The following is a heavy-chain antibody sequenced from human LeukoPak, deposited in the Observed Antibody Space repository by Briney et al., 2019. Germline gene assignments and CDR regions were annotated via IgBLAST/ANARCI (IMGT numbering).Heavy chain of an antibody. CDR3: ARGLRYDILTGSAGY. J-gene: IGHJ4*02. CDR1: GGTFSSYA. Sequence: ASVKVSCKASGGTFSSYAISWVRQAPGQGLEWMGRIIPILGIANYAQKFQGRVTITADKSTSTAYMELSSLRSEDTAVYYCARGLRYDILTGSAGYWGQGALVTVSS. CDR2: IIPILGIA. V-gene: IGHV1-69*04. D-gene: IGHD3-9*01.